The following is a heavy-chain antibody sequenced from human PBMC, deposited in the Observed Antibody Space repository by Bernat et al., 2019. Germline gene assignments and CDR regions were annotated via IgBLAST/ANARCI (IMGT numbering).Heavy chain of an antibody. Sequence: QVQLVQSGAEVKKPGSSVKVSCKASGGTFSSYAISWVRQAPGQGLEWMGRIIPILGIANYAQKFQGSGTITADKSTSTAYMELSSLRTEDTAVYYCAREQDTAMVFDYYYYGMDVWGQGTTVTVSS. CDR2: IIPILGIA. CDR1: GGTFSSYA. V-gene: IGHV1-69*04. CDR3: AREQDTAMVFDYYYYGMDV. D-gene: IGHD5-18*01. J-gene: IGHJ6*02.